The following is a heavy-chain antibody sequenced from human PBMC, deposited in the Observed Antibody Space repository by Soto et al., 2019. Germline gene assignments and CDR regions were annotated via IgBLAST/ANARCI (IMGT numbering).Heavy chain of an antibody. CDR3: ASGGGYCDENLPHYYFFGMHV. Sequence: QVQLVQSGAEVKKPGSSVKVSCKASGGTFSNYPITWVRRAPGHGLEWLGGIIPIFGKADYTQKIQGRVTLSADQPSSTVYMEISSLRSEVTAAYYCASGGGYCDENLPHYYFFGMHVWGPGTTVTVSS. D-gene: IGHD2-15*01. V-gene: IGHV1-69*01. J-gene: IGHJ6*02. CDR2: IIPIFGKA. CDR1: GGTFSNYP.